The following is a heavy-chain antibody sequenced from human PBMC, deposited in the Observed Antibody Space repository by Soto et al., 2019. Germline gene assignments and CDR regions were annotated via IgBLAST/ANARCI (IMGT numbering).Heavy chain of an antibody. CDR2: ISSDGSLI. CDR1: GLIFSNHA. Sequence: EVQLLESGGGLVQPGGSLRLSCAASGLIFSNHAMSWVRQAPGKGLEWVSGISSDGSLIYYADSVKGRFQMSRDNSKNILYLEMNSRRGEDTAIYFCAKKQGTGSASKNFDCWGPGTLVTVSS. J-gene: IGHJ4*02. V-gene: IGHV3-23*01. CDR3: AKKQGTGSASKNFDC. D-gene: IGHD1-1*01.